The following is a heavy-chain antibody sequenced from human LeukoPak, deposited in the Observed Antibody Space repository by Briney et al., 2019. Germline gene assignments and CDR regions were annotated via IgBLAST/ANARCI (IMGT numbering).Heavy chain of an antibody. CDR3: ARERIGAGGTRDWNWFDH. CDR1: AGSISSYY. CDR2: IYYIGST. J-gene: IGHJ5*02. Sequence: SETLSLTCTVSAGSISSYYWSWIRQPPGNGLDWNGYIYYIGSTTYNPSIKSRVTISVDTSKTQFSLKMSSVTDADTAVYYCARERIGAGGTRDWNWFDHWGQGTLVTVSS. V-gene: IGHV4-59*01. D-gene: IGHD6-13*01.